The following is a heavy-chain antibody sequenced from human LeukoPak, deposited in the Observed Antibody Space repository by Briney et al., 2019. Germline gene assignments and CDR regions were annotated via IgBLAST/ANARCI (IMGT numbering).Heavy chain of an antibody. D-gene: IGHD5-24*01. CDR3: ASARDGYNWSY. Sequence: SETPSLTCTVSGGSISSGRYCWSWLRQRDGKGLEWIVRICTSGSTNYNPSPKTRVTISVDTSNNQLSLKLNSATAAETAVYCCASARDGYNWSYWGQGTLVTVPS. J-gene: IGHJ4*02. CDR1: GGSISSGRYC. CDR2: ICTSGST. V-gene: IGHV4-61*02.